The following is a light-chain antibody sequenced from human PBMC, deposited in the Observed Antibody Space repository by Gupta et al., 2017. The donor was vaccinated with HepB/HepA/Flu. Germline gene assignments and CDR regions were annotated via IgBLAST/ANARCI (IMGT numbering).Light chain of an antibody. Sequence: DIQMTQSPSSLSASVGVRVTITCRASQSISSYLNWYQQKPGKVPKLLIFGASSLQSGVPSNFSGSGSGTDFTLTISRLQPEDFATYYCQQSDSTPWTFGQGTKVEIK. CDR3: QQSDSTPWT. CDR2: GAS. CDR1: QSISSY. J-gene: IGKJ1*01. V-gene: IGKV1-39*01.